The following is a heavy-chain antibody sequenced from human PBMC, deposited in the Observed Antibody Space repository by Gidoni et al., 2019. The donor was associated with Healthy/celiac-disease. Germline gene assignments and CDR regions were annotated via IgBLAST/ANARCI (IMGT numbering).Heavy chain of an antibody. V-gene: IGHV3-30-3*01. Sequence: GFTFSSYAMHWVRQAPGKGLEWVAVISYDGSNKYYADSVKGRFTISRDNSKNTLYLQMNSLRAEDTAVYYCARAITMVRGGTRGAFDIWGQGTMVTVSS. D-gene: IGHD3-10*01. CDR2: ISYDGSNK. CDR1: GFTFSSYA. J-gene: IGHJ3*02. CDR3: ARAITMVRGGTRGAFDI.